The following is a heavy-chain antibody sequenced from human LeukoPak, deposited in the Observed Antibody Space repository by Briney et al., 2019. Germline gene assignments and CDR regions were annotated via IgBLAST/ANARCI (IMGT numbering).Heavy chain of an antibody. Sequence: ASVKVSCKVSGYTLTELSMHWVRQPPGKGLEWMGGFDPEDGETIYAQKFQGRVTMTDDTSTDTAYMELSSLRSEDTAVYYCATHYYDSSGYFHWFDPWGQGTLVTVSS. V-gene: IGHV1-24*01. J-gene: IGHJ5*02. CDR1: GYTLTELS. CDR2: FDPEDGET. CDR3: ATHYYDSSGYFHWFDP. D-gene: IGHD3-22*01.